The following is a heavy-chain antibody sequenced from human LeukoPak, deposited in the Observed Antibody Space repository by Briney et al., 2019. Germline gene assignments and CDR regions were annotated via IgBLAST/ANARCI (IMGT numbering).Heavy chain of an antibody. V-gene: IGHV3-23*01. D-gene: IGHD2-2*01. CDR1: GFTFSSYA. CDR3: AKSQWEVVPAAPFDY. Sequence: PGGPLRLSCAASGFTFSSYAMSWVRQAPGKGLEWVSAISGSGGSTYYADSVKGRFTISRDNSKNTLYLQMNSLRAEDMAVYYCAKSQWEVVPAAPFDYWGQGTLVTVSS. CDR2: ISGSGGST. J-gene: IGHJ4*02.